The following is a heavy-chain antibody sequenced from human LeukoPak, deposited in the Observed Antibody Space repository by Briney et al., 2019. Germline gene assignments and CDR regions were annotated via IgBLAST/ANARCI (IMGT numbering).Heavy chain of an antibody. V-gene: IGHV4-4*02. CDR1: GGPISSSNW. CDR3: ARLINPYWYFDL. J-gene: IGHJ2*01. Sequence: SGTLSLTCAVSGGPISSSNWWSWVRQPPGKGLEWIGEIYHSGSTNYNPSLKSRVTISVDKSKNQFSLKLSSVTAADTAVYHCARLINPYWYFDLWGRGTLVTVSS. D-gene: IGHD3-10*01. CDR2: IYHSGST.